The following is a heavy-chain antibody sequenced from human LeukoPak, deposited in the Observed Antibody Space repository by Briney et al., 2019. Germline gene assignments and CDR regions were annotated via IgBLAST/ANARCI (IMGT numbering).Heavy chain of an antibody. J-gene: IGHJ4*02. CDR1: GGSISSSSYY. Sequence: SETLSLTCTVSGGSISSSSYYWGWIRQPPGKGLEWIGSIYYSGSTYYNPSLKSRVTISVDTSKNQFSLKLSSVTAADTAVYYCARAGYYAVFDYWGQGTLVTVSS. CDR2: IYYSGST. CDR3: ARAGYYAVFDY. V-gene: IGHV4-39*01. D-gene: IGHD3-10*01.